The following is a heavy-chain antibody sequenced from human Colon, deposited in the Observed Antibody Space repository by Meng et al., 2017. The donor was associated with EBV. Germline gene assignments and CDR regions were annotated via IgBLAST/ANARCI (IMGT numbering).Heavy chain of an antibody. CDR2: IWYDGTNK. CDR1: GFTFSSFG. V-gene: IGHV3-33*01. J-gene: IGHJ2*01. D-gene: IGHD5-12*01. Sequence: QVQLVESGGGVVQAGRSLRLSCAASGFTFSSFGMHWVRQAPGKGLEWVALIWYDGTNKYYADSVKGRFTISRDNSKNTLYMQMNSLRAEDTGVYFCARCDGYSAPFDLWGRGTLVTVSS. CDR3: ARCDGYSAPFDL.